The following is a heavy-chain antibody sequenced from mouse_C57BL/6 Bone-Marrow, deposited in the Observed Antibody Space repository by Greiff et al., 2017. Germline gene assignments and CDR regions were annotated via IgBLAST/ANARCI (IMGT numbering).Heavy chain of an antibody. CDR1: GFTFTSYA. V-gene: IGHV5-4*03. J-gene: IGHJ4*01. D-gene: IGHD2-4*01. Sequence: EVKLLESGAGLVKPGGSLKLSCAASGFTFTSYAMSWVRQTPEKRLEWVATISAGGSYTYYPDNVKGRFTLTIDNATNNLYLQLSHLKSEDTAMYYCARVDYKYYYAMDYWGQGTSVTVSS. CDR2: ISAGGSYT. CDR3: ARVDYKYYYAMDY.